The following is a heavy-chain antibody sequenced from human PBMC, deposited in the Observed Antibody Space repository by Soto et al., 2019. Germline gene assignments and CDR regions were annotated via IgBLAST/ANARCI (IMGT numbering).Heavy chain of an antibody. CDR2: SSAYNGNT. J-gene: IGHJ4*02. Sequence: QVQLVQSGAEVKKPGASVKVSCKASGYTFTSYGISWGRQAPGQGLEWMGWSSAYNGNTKFAQNFQGRVTMTTDTSTSTAYMELRSLRSDDTAVYYCARDTSAFSPYYFDYWGQGTLVTVTS. CDR3: ARDTSAFSPYYFDY. CDR1: GYTFTSYG. V-gene: IGHV1-18*01. D-gene: IGHD2-2*01.